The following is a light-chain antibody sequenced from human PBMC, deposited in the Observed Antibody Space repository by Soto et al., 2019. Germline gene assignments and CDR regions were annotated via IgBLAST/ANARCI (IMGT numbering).Light chain of an antibody. CDR2: TAS. V-gene: IGKV1-12*01. CDR1: QGIDSW. Sequence: DIQMTPSPSSVSASVGDSVTISCRASQGIDSWLLWYQLKPGKAPNVLIHTASSLYTGVPSRFSGSGSGTDFTLTISSLQPEDSATYYCQQAFWFPFTFGQGTKVEIK. CDR3: QQAFWFPFT. J-gene: IGKJ1*01.